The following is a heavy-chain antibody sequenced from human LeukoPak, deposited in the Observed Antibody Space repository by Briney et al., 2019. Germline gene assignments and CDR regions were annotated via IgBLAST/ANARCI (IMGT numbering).Heavy chain of an antibody. CDR3: ARGTIGDTAMASSNWFDP. J-gene: IGHJ5*02. CDR1: GGSFSGYY. CDR2: INHSGST. D-gene: IGHD5-18*01. V-gene: IGHV4-34*01. Sequence: PSETLSLTCAVYGGSFSGYYWSWIRQPPGKGLEWIGEINHSGSTNYNPSLKSRVTISVDTSKNQFSLKLSSVTAADTAVYYCARGTIGDTAMASSNWFDPWGQGTLVTVSS.